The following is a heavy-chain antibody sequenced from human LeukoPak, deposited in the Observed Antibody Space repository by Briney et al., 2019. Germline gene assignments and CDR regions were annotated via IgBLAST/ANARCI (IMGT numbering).Heavy chain of an antibody. V-gene: IGHV3-21*01. D-gene: IGHD4-17*01. CDR1: VFSLSSYA. J-gene: IGHJ4*01. CDR3: AKVADYGDYAPLGH. CDR2: ITTTSDYI. Sequence: GGSLRLSCAHSVFSLSSYAMTWVRQAPGKGLQWVSSITTTSDYIYYSDSVKGRFTISRDNAKNSLYLQMNSLRAEDTAVYYCAKVADYGDYAPLGHWGQGTLVTVSS.